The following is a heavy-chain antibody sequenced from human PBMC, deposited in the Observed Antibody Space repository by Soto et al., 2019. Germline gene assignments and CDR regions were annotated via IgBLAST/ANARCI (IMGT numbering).Heavy chain of an antibody. Sequence: PGGSLRLSCAASGFTFSTYAMHWVRQAPGKGLEWVAVVSNDGTNKYYADSVKGRFTISRDNSKNTLFLQVNSLRAVDTAVYYCAKVLHHADLMGEVDYWGQGTPVTVSS. V-gene: IGHV3-30-3*01. CDR1: GFTFSTYA. CDR2: VSNDGTNK. J-gene: IGHJ4*02. CDR3: AKVLHHADLMGEVDY. D-gene: IGHD3-16*01.